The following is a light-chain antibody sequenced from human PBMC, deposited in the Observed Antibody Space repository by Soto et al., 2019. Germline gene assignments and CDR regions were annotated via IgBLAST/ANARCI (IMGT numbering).Light chain of an antibody. CDR2: GSS. CDR3: QQYGSSPPYT. CDR1: QSVTNNY. V-gene: IGKV3-20*01. Sequence: EIVMTQSPDTLSVSPGERATLSCRASQSVTNNYFAWYQQKPGQAPRLLIFGSSDRATGTPDRFSGSGSGTDFTLTISRLEPEDSAVYYCQQYGSSPPYTFGQGTKLEIK. J-gene: IGKJ2*01.